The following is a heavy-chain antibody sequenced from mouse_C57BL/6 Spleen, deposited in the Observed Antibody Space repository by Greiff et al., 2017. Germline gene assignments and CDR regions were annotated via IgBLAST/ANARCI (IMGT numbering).Heavy chain of an antibody. Sequence: VQLQQPGAELVKPGASVTLSCKASGYTFTSYWMHWVKQRPGRGLEWIGRIDPNSGGTNYNEKFKSKATLTVDKPSSTAYMQLSSLTSESSAVYYGARSGPCDGYTWFAYWGQGTLVTVSA. D-gene: IGHD2-3*01. V-gene: IGHV1-72*01. CDR2: IDPNSGGT. CDR3: ARSGPCDGYTWFAY. CDR1: GYTFTSYW. J-gene: IGHJ3*01.